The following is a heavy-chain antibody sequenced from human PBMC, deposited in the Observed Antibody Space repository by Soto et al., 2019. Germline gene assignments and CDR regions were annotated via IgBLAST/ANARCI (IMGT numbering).Heavy chain of an antibody. Sequence: EVQLVESGGGLVEPGGSLRLSCAASGFTFSSYWMHWVRQVPGKGLVWVAHIYSDETDSHYADSVRGRFTISRDNAKHTLFLQMSSLRADDTAVYYCARDDSGPQAFDYWGQGTLVTVSS. CDR2: IYSDETDS. V-gene: IGHV3-74*01. D-gene: IGHD6-19*01. CDR1: GFTFSSYW. J-gene: IGHJ4*02. CDR3: ARDDSGPQAFDY.